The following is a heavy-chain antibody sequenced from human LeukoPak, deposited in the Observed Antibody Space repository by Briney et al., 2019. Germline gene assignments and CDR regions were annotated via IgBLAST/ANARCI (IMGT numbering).Heavy chain of an antibody. J-gene: IGHJ5*02. Sequence: ASVKVCCKVSGYTFTSYAMHWVRQAPGQRLEWMGWLNAGNGNTKYSQKFQGRVTITRDTSASTAYMELSSLRSEDTAVYYCARDRGQQLVRHNWFDPWGQGTLVTVSS. CDR1: GYTFTSYA. CDR3: ARDRGQQLVRHNWFDP. CDR2: LNAGNGNT. V-gene: IGHV1-3*01. D-gene: IGHD6-13*01.